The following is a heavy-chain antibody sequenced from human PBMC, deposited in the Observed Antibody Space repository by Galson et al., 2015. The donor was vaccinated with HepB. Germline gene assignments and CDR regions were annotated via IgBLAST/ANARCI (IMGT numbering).Heavy chain of an antibody. CDR1: GFTFSSYA. CDR2: ISGSGGST. V-gene: IGHV3-23*01. J-gene: IGHJ6*02. D-gene: IGHD3-22*01. CDR3: AKSYYDSSGYYYYYGMDV. Sequence: SLRLSCAASGFTFSSYAMSWVRQAPGKGLEWVSAISGSGGSTYYADSVKGRFTISRDNSKNTLYLQMNSLRAEDTAVYYCAKSYYDSSGYYYYYGMDVWGQGTTVTVSS.